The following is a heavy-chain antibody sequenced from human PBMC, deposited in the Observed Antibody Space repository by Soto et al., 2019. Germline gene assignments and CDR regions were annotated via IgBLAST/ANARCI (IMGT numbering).Heavy chain of an antibody. CDR2: ISAYNGNT. CDR3: ARVRGITIFGVVPYYYYGMDV. V-gene: IGHV1-18*01. CDR1: GFTFSKYG. Sequence: GASVKVSCKASGFTFSKYGISLGRQAPGQRVEGVGWISAYNGNTNYAQKLQGRVTMTTDTSTSTAYMELRSLRSDDTAVYYCARVRGITIFGVVPYYYYGMDVWGQGTTVTVSS. D-gene: IGHD3-3*01. J-gene: IGHJ6*02.